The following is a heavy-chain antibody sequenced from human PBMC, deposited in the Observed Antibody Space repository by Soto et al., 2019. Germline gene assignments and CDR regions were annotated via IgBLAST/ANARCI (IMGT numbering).Heavy chain of an antibody. Sequence: GVSLRLSCAASGFTFSDYYMSWIRQAPGKGLEWVSGISGSGDSTYYADSVKGRFTISRDNSKNTLYLQMNSLRAEDTAVYYCAMGYSYAHFDPWGKGNLVIVSS. CDR2: ISGSGDST. CDR1: GFTFSDYY. D-gene: IGHD5-18*01. J-gene: IGHJ5*02. CDR3: AMGYSYAHFDP. V-gene: IGHV3-23*01.